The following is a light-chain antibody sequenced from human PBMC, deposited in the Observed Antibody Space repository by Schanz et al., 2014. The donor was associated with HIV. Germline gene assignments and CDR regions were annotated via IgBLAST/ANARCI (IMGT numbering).Light chain of an antibody. V-gene: IGKV3-15*01. J-gene: IGKJ5*01. CDR2: RAS. CDR1: QSVANN. CDR3: QQSYSSPLI. Sequence: EIVMTQFPATLSVSPGGTATLSCRASQSVANNLAWYQQKPGQAPRLLMYRASTRAADFPTRYTGSGSGTEFTLTISSLQPEDFATYYCQQSYSSPLIFGQGTRLEIK.